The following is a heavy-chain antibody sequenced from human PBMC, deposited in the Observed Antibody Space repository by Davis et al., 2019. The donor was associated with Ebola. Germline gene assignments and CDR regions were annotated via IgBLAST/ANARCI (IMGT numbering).Heavy chain of an antibody. CDR1: GFTFSSYS. CDR2: ISSSSSTI. Sequence: PGGSLRLSCAASGFTFSSYSMNWVRQAPGKGPEWVSYISSSSSTIYYADSVKGRFTISRDNAKNSLYLQMNSLRDEDTAVYYCARGRPSTVTKGFYFDYWGQGTLVTVSS. CDR3: ARGRPSTVTKGFYFDY. V-gene: IGHV3-48*02. D-gene: IGHD4-17*01. J-gene: IGHJ4*02.